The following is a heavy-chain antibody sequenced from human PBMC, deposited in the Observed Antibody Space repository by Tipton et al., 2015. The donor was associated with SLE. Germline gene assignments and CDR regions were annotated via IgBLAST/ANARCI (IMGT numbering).Heavy chain of an antibody. V-gene: IGHV4-59*11. Sequence: TLSLTCTVSGGSISSHYWSWIRQPPGKGLEWIGYIYSSGSTNYNPSLKSRVTISVDTSKNQFSLKLSSVTAADTAVYYCARERGNRANFDYWGQGTLVTVSS. CDR3: ARERGNRANFDY. D-gene: IGHD1/OR15-1a*01. J-gene: IGHJ4*02. CDR2: IYSSGST. CDR1: GGSISSHY.